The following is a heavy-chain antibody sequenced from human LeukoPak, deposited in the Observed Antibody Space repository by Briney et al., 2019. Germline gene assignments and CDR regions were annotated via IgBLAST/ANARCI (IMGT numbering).Heavy chain of an antibody. CDR3: ARGTKSNYGY. CDR2: IYYSGST. V-gene: IGHV4-61*05. Sequence: SETLSLTCTVSGGSISSSSYYWGWIRQPPGKGLEWIGYIYYSGSTNYNPSLKSRVTISVDTSKNQFSLKLSSVTAADTAVYYCARGTKSNYGYWGQGTLVTVSS. D-gene: IGHD4-11*01. CDR1: GGSISSSSYY. J-gene: IGHJ4*02.